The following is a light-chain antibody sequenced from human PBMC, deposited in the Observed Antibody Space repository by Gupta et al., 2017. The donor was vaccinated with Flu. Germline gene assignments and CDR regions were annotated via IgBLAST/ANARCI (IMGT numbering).Light chain of an antibody. Sequence: KVTISCSGSSSNIGNDYVSWYQQLPGTAPKLLIYENNKRPSGIPDRCSGSKSGTSATLGITGLQTGDEADYYCGTWDSSLSAGLFGGGTKLTVL. V-gene: IGLV1-51*02. CDR1: SSNIGNDY. CDR3: GTWDSSLSAGL. J-gene: IGLJ2*01. CDR2: ENN.